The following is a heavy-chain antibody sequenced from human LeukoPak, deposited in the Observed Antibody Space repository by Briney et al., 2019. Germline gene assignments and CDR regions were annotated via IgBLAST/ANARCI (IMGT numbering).Heavy chain of an antibody. CDR2: IYYSGST. Sequence: NPSETLSLTCTVSGGSISSYYWSWIRQPPGKGLEWIGYIYYSGSTNYNPSLTSRVTISVDTSKNQFSLKLSSVTAADTAVYYCARLRGSGWDYWGQGTLVTVSS. V-gene: IGHV4-59*01. CDR3: ARLRGSGWDY. D-gene: IGHD6-19*01. CDR1: GGSISSYY. J-gene: IGHJ4*02.